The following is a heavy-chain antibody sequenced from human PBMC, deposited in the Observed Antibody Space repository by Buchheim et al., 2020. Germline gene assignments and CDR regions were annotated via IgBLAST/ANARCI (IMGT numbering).Heavy chain of an antibody. Sequence: QVQLVESGGGVVQPGRSLRLSCAASGFAFSSYGMHWVRQAPGKGLEWVAVIWYDGSNRYYADSVKGRFTISRDNSKNTLYLQMNSLKAEETAVYYCAREKYSGSSVGYWGHGTL. CDR1: GFAFSSYG. V-gene: IGHV3-33*01. CDR3: AREKYSGSSVGY. D-gene: IGHD6-6*01. CDR2: IWYDGSNR. J-gene: IGHJ4*01.